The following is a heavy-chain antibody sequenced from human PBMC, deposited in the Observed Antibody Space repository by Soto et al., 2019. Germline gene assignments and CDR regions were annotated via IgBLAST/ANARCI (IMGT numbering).Heavy chain of an antibody. CDR3: AKVGYDTFGYYLRSFDR. CDR1: GFTFSTNA. D-gene: IGHD2-2*03. CDR2: ISGSGNTI. J-gene: IGHJ4*02. Sequence: HPVGSLRLSCATSGFTFSTNAMGWVRQAPGMGLEFVSLISGSGNTIYYADSVKGRFTISRDNSMNTVSLQMNSLRAEDTAVYYCAKVGYDTFGYYLRSFDRWGQGTLVTVSS. V-gene: IGHV3-23*01.